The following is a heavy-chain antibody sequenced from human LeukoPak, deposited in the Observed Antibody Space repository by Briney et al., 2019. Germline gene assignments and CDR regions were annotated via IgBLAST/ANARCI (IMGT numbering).Heavy chain of an antibody. CDR1: GFIFSTYW. V-gene: IGHV3-7*03. CDR3: ARDERLLSFLK. Sequence: GGSLRLSCAASGFIFSTYWMTWVRQAPGKGLEWVANIKEDGSVRFYVDSVKGRFTISRDNAKNSLYLQMNSLRAEDTAIYYCARDERLLSFLKWGQGTLVTVSS. D-gene: IGHD3-3*01. J-gene: IGHJ4*02. CDR2: IKEDGSVR.